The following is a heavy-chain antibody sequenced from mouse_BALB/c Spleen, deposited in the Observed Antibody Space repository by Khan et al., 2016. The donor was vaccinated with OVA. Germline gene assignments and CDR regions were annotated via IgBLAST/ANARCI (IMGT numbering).Heavy chain of an antibody. CDR1: GYSITTDYA. Sequence: EVQLVESGPGLVKPSQSLSLTCTVTGYSITTDYAWNWIRQFPGNKLEWMGYISYSGNTKYNPSLKSRISITRDTSKNQFFLQLKSVTTEDNARYYCARVYGGDFDYWGQGTTLTVSS. D-gene: IGHD1-1*01. CDR2: ISYSGNT. J-gene: IGHJ2*01. V-gene: IGHV3-2*02. CDR3: ARVYGGDFDY.